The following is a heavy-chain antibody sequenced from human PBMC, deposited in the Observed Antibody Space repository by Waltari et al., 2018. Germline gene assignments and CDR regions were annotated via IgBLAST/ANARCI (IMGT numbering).Heavy chain of an antibody. CDR2: IIPIFGTA. Sequence: QVQLVQSGAEVKKPGSSVTVSGKASGGTVSSYAIRWVRQAPGQGLEWMGGIIPIFGTANYAQKFQGRVTITADESTSTAYMELSSLRSEDTAVYYCARPDRALARLVLNYWGQGTLVTVSS. V-gene: IGHV1-69*01. J-gene: IGHJ4*02. CDR3: ARPDRALARLVLNY. D-gene: IGHD3-16*02. CDR1: GGTVSSYA.